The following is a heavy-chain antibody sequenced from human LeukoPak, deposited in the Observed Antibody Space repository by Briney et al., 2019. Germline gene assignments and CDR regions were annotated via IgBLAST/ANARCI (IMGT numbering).Heavy chain of an antibody. J-gene: IGHJ3*02. CDR2: INPGGDNT. V-gene: IGHV1-46*01. Sequence: AASVKVSCKASGYTFTGYYIHWVRQAPGQGLEWMGLINPGGDNTDYAQNFQGRVTMTRDTSTSTVYMGLSSLRSEDTAVYYCARIRDGYNDAYDIWGQGTMVTVSS. CDR1: GYTFTGYY. CDR3: ARIRDGYNDAYDI. D-gene: IGHD5-24*01.